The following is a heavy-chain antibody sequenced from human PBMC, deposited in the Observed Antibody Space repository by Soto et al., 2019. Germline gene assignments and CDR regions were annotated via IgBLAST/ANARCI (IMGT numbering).Heavy chain of an antibody. D-gene: IGHD3-22*01. CDR1: GGSISSGDYY. V-gene: IGHV4-30-4*01. J-gene: IGHJ4*02. CDR2: IYYSGST. CDR3: ARTYYYDSSGYPEPFDY. Sequence: SETLSLTCTVSGGSISSGDYYWSWIRQPPGKGLEWIGYIYYSGSTYYNPSLKSRVTISVDTFKNQFSLKLSSVTAADTAVYYCARTYYYDSSGYPEPFDYWGQGTLVTVSS.